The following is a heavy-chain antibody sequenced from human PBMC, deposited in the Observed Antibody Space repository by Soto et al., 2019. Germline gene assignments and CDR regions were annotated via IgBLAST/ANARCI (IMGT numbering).Heavy chain of an antibody. V-gene: IGHV3-23*01. D-gene: IGHD6-13*01. J-gene: IGHJ6*03. CDR2: ISGSGGST. CDR3: ATDGASIAAAGTKGRYYYYMDV. CDR1: GFTFSSYA. Sequence: PGGSLRLSCAASGFTFSSYAMSWVRQAPGKGLEWVSAISGSGGSTYYADSVKGRFTISRDNSKNTLYLQMNSLRAEDTAVYYCATDGASIAAAGTKGRYYYYMDVWGKGTTVTVSS.